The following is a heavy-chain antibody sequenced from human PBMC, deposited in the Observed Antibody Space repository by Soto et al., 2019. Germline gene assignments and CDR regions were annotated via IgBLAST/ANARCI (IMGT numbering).Heavy chain of an antibody. CDR3: ARDREYYYGSGSYYRPNAFDI. CDR2: IYYSGST. D-gene: IGHD3-10*01. CDR1: GGSISSYY. J-gene: IGHJ3*02. Sequence: SETLSLTCTVSGGSISSYYWSWIRQPPGKGLEWIGYIYYSGSTNYNPSLKSRVTISVDTSKNQFSVKLSSVTAADTAVYYCARDREYYYGSGSYYRPNAFDIWGQGTMVTVSS. V-gene: IGHV4-59*01.